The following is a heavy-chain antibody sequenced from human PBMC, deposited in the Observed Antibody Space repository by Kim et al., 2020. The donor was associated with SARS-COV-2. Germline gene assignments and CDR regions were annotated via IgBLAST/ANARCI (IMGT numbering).Heavy chain of an antibody. J-gene: IGHJ4*02. CDR1: GGSISSYY. D-gene: IGHD3-10*01. V-gene: IGHV4-59*01. CDR2: IYYSGST. Sequence: SETLSLTCTVSGGSISSYYWSWIRQPPGKGLEWIGYIYYSGSTNYNPSLKSRVTISVDTSKNQFSLKLSSVTAADTAVYYCARDLSPFGAADYWGQGTLV. CDR3: ARDLSPFGAADY.